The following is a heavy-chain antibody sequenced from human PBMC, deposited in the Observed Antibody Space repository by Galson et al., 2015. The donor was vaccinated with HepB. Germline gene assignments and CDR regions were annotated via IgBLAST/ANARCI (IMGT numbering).Heavy chain of an antibody. Sequence: SETLSLTCAVYGGSFSDYYWTWIRQPPGEGLEWIGEINHSVTTSQNPSLKSRVTISIDTSRNQFSLKLSSVTAADTAVYYCARGPRWLVNYYTGMDVWGQGTTVTVSS. CDR2: INHSVTT. CDR1: GGSFSDYY. CDR3: ARGPRWLVNYYTGMDV. V-gene: IGHV4-34*01. J-gene: IGHJ6*02. D-gene: IGHD6-19*01.